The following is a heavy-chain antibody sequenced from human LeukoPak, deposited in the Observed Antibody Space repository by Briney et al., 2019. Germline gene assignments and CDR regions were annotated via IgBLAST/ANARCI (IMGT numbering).Heavy chain of an antibody. J-gene: IGHJ6*03. D-gene: IGHD6-19*01. CDR1: GGSISNYY. V-gene: IGHV4-59*01. CDR3: ARSSGVPVAGTSYYYYYMAV. CDR2: IHYSGST. Sequence: SETLSLTCTVSGGSISNYYWGWIRQPPGKGLEWIGYIHYSGSTNYNPSLKSRVTISVDTSNNQFSLKVRSVTAADTAVYYCARSSGVPVAGTSYYYYYMAVWGKGTTVTVS.